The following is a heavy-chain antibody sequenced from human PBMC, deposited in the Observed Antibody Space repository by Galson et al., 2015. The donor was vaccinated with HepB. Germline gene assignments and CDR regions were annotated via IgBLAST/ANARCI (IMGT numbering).Heavy chain of an antibody. J-gene: IGHJ4*02. V-gene: IGHV3-33*01. CDR2: IWSDGSHE. CDR1: GFTFSSYG. Sequence: SLRLSCAASGFTFSSYGMHWVRQAPGKGLEWVAVIWSDGSHEYYADSVKGRFTISRDNSKNTLYLQMNSLRAEDTAVYYCARLYDSSGFDYWGQGTLVTASS. D-gene: IGHD3-22*01. CDR3: ARLYDSSGFDY.